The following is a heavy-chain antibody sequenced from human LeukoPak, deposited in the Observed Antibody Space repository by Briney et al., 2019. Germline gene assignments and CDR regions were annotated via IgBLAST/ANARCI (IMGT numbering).Heavy chain of an antibody. CDR1: GFTSSSYW. D-gene: IGHD2-15*01. J-gene: IGHJ4*02. V-gene: IGHV3-7*03. Sequence: GGSLRLSCAVSGFTSSSYWMSWVREAPGKGLEWVANIKQDGSEKYYVDSVKGRFTISRDNAKNSLYLQMNSLRAEDTAVYYCARAPYCIGGSCRFDYWGQGTLVTVSS. CDR2: IKQDGSEK. CDR3: ARAPYCIGGSCRFDY.